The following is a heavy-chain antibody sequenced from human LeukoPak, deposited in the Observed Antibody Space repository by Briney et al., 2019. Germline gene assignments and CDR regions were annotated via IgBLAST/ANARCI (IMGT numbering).Heavy chain of an antibody. D-gene: IGHD6-19*01. J-gene: IGHJ4*02. CDR1: GGPITEYY. Sequence: SETLSLTCSVSGGPITEYYWSWIRQPPGKGLEWIGYIYHTGSTNYSPSLKSRVTMSVDASRNQFSLKLVSVTAADTAVYYCGRDRGSTGYYYLDSWGQGILVTVSS. V-gene: IGHV4-59*01. CDR3: GRDRGSTGYYYLDS. CDR2: IYHTGST.